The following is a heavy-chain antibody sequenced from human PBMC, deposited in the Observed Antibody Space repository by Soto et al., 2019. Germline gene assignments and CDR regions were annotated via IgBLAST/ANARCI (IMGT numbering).Heavy chain of an antibody. Sequence: EVQLVESGGGLVQPGGSLRLSCAASVFTFSSYWMHWVRQAPGKGLVWVSRINSDGSSPSYADSVKGRFTISRDNAKNTLYLQMNSLIAEDTAVYYCVRTSLVVAAATREDYWGQGTLVTVSS. D-gene: IGHD2-15*01. V-gene: IGHV3-74*01. CDR3: VRTSLVVAAATREDY. CDR1: VFTFSSYW. CDR2: INSDGSSP. J-gene: IGHJ4*02.